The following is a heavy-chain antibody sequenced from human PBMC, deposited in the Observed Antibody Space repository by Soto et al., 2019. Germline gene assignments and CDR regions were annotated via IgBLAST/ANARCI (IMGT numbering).Heavy chain of an antibody. CDR1: GFTFIAYA. V-gene: IGHV3-23*01. CDR2: ISGSAYST. D-gene: IGHD3-22*01. CDR3: AKEGSSGRFGRSSGYYYYFDY. Sequence: PGGSLRLSCAASGFTFIAYAMIWVRQAPGKGLECVSAISGSAYSTYYAESVKGRFTISRDNSKNTLYLQMNSLRAEDTAVYYCAKEGSSGRFGRSSGYYYYFDYWGQGTLVTVSS. J-gene: IGHJ4*02.